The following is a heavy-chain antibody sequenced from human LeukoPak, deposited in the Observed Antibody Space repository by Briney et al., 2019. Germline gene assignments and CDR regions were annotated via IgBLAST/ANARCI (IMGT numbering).Heavy chain of an antibody. Sequence: SETLSLTCTVSGGSISSGGYYWSWIRQPPGKGLEWIGYIYHSGSTYYNPSLKSRVTISVDRSKNQFSLKPSSVTAADTAVYYCARDNHDFRARSFFDYWGQGTLVTVSS. CDR3: ARDNHDFRARSFFDY. D-gene: IGHD3-3*01. CDR2: IYHSGST. CDR1: GGSISSGGYY. J-gene: IGHJ4*02. V-gene: IGHV4-30-2*01.